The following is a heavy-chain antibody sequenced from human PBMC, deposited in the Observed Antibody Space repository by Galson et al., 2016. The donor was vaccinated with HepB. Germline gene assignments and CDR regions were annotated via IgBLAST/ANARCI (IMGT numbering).Heavy chain of an antibody. V-gene: IGHV3-7*01. D-gene: IGHD2-2*01. CDR3: ARGTPSILAY. Sequence: WVRQAPGKGLEWVANINQEGSEKNYVDSVKGRFTISRDNAKNSLYLQMNSLRAEDTAVYYCARGTPSILAYWGQGTLVTVSS. J-gene: IGHJ4*02. CDR2: INQEGSEK.